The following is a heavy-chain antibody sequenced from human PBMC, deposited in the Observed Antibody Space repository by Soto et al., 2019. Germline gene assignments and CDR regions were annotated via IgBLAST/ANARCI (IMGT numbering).Heavy chain of an antibody. CDR2: FDPEDGET. D-gene: IGHD2-2*01. CDR3: ATSYCSSTSCFDAFDI. Sequence: QVQLVQSGAEVKQPGASVKVSCKVSGYTLTELSMHWVRQAPGKGLEWMGGFDPEDGETIYAQKFQGRVTMTEDTSTDSAHMELSSLRSQDTAVYYCATSYCSSTSCFDAFDIWGQGTMVTVSS. J-gene: IGHJ3*02. CDR1: GYTLTELS. V-gene: IGHV1-24*01.